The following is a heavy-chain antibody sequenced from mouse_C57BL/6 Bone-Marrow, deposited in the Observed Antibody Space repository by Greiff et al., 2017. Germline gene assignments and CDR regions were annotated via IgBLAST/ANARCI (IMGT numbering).Heavy chain of an antibody. Sequence: VKVVESGPGLVAPSQSLSITCTVSGFSLTSYAISWVRQPPGKGLEWLGVLWTGGGTNYNSALKSKLSISKDNSKSQVFLIMNSLQTDDTARYYCARGSTTVVYWYFDVWGTGTTVTVSS. J-gene: IGHJ1*03. D-gene: IGHD1-1*01. CDR2: LWTGGGT. CDR3: ARGSTTVVYWYFDV. CDR1: GFSLTSYA. V-gene: IGHV2-9-1*01.